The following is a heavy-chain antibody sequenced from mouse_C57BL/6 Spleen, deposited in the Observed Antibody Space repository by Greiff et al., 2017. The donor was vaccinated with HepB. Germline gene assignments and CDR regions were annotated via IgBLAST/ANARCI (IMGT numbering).Heavy chain of an antibody. CDR3: ARGLRRGGLDY. CDR1: GYTFTSYW. V-gene: IGHV1-59*01. Sequence: VQLQQPGAELVRPGTSVKLSCKASGYTFTSYWMHWVKQRPGQGLEWIGVIDPSDSYTNYNQKFKGKATLTVDTSSSTAYMQLSSLTSEDSAVYYCARGLRRGGLDYWGQGTTLTVSS. CDR2: IDPSDSYT. D-gene: IGHD2-2*01. J-gene: IGHJ2*01.